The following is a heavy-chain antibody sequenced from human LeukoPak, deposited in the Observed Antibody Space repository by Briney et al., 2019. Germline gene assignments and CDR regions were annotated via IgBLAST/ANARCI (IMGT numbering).Heavy chain of an antibody. CDR2: IIPIFGTA. CDR3: ARDGVVKCGGSCYSTEYFQH. V-gene: IGHV1-69*13. Sequence: SVKVSCKASGYTFTSYGISWVRQAPGQGLEWMGGIIPIFGTANYAQKFQGRVTITADESTSTAYMELSSLRSEDTAVYYCARDGVVKCGGSCYSTEYFQHWGQGTLVTVSS. D-gene: IGHD2-15*01. CDR1: GYTFTSYG. J-gene: IGHJ1*01.